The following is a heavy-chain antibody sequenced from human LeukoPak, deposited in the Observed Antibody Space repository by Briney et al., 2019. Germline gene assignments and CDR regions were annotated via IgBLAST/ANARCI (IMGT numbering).Heavy chain of an antibody. Sequence: GGSLRLSCSASGLTFSSYAMHWVRQAPGKGLEYVSAISSNGGSTYYADSVKGRFTISRDNSKNTLYLQMSSLRAEDAAVYYCVKGDDYGDYNPFDYWGQGTLVTVSS. CDR2: ISSNGGST. CDR3: VKGDDYGDYNPFDY. CDR1: GLTFSSYA. J-gene: IGHJ4*02. V-gene: IGHV3-64D*06. D-gene: IGHD4-17*01.